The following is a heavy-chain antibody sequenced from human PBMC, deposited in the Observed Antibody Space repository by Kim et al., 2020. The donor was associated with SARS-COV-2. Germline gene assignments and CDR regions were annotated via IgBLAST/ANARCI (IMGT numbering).Heavy chain of an antibody. CDR3: ARYCSGGSCHYYYYYGMDV. CDR1: GGSISSGGYY. D-gene: IGHD2-15*01. J-gene: IGHJ6*02. Sequence: SETLSLTCTVSGGSISSGGYYWSWIRQHPGKGLEWIGYIYYSGSTYYNPSLKSRVTISVDTSKNQFSLKLSSVTAADTAVYYCARYCSGGSCHYYYYYGMDVWGQGTTVTVSS. V-gene: IGHV4-31*03. CDR2: IYYSGST.